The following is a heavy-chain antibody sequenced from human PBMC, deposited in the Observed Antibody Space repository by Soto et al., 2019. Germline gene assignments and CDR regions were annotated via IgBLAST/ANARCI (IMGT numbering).Heavy chain of an antibody. CDR3: ARGQASFPGIAVAGTTRGAFDI. Sequence: GGSLRLSCAASGFTVSSNYMSWVRQAPGKGLKRVSVIYSGGSTYYADSVKGRFTISRDNSKNTLYLQMNSLGAEDTAVYYCARGQASFPGIAVAGTTRGAFDIWGQGTMVTVSS. CDR1: GFTVSSNY. D-gene: IGHD6-19*01. CDR2: IYSGGST. V-gene: IGHV3-66*01. J-gene: IGHJ3*02.